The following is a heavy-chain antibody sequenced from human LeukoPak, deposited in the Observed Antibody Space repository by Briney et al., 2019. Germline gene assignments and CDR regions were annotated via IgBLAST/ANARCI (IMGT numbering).Heavy chain of an antibody. CDR2: IYTSGST. J-gene: IGHJ3*02. Sequence: PSETLSLTCTVSGGSISGGSYYWSWIRQPAGKGLEWIGRIYTSGSTNYNPSLKSRVTISVDTSKNQFSLKLSSVTAADTAVYYCARDALLPVWAPYDAFDIWGQGTMVTVSS. V-gene: IGHV4-61*02. CDR1: GGSISGGSYY. CDR3: ARDALLPVWAPYDAFDI. D-gene: IGHD2-15*01.